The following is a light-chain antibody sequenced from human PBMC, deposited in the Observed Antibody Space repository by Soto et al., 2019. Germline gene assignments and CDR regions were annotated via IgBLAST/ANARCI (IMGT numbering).Light chain of an antibody. V-gene: IGKV1-39*01. Sequence: DIQMTQSPSSLSASVGDRVTITCRASQTISNYLNWYQQQPGKAPKLLIYAASTLQSGVPSRFSGSGSGTDFTLTISCLQSEDFATYYCQQYYSFPLTFGGGTKVDI. J-gene: IGKJ4*01. CDR3: QQYYSFPLT. CDR2: AAS. CDR1: QTISNY.